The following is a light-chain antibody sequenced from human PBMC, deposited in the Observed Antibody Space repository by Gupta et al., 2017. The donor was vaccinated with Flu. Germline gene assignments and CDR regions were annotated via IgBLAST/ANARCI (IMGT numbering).Light chain of an antibody. CDR3: QSYYNSVSGPWV. Sequence: TISCTGDNSNIGAGYDVHWYQHRPGTPPKPLIFGNTYRPSGVPDRFSGSKSGTSASLVITGLQAEDEADYYCQSYYNSVSGPWVFGGGTRLTVL. J-gene: IGLJ3*02. CDR2: GNT. V-gene: IGLV1-40*01. CDR1: NSNIGAGYD.